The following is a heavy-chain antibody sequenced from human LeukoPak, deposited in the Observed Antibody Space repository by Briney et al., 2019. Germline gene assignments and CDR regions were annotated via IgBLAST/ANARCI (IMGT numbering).Heavy chain of an antibody. CDR3: ARDGTPIYSSGWVYMDV. D-gene: IGHD6-25*01. V-gene: IGHV3-48*03. CDR2: ICARGTLT. CDR1: GLSFSIYE. Sequence: PGDSVRLLCSPCGLSFSIYEKLGAPAAPGEALVWISYICARGTLTQYVPYVEGRFTISRDNAKNSLYVEMNSLRGEDTAVYFCARDGTPIYSSGWVYMDVWGKGTTVTISS. J-gene: IGHJ6*04.